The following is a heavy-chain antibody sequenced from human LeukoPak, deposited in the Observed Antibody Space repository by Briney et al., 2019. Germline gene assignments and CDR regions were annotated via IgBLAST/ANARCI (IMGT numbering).Heavy chain of an antibody. D-gene: IGHD5-12*01. CDR1: GFTFSSYA. J-gene: IGHJ4*02. Sequence: GGSLRLSCAASGFTFSSYAMHWVRQAPGKGLEYVSAISSNGGSTYYADSVKGRFTISRDNSKNTLYLQMSSLRAEDTAVNYCVKERGYSGYDPFDYWGQGTLVTVSS. CDR3: VKERGYSGYDPFDY. CDR2: ISSNGGST. V-gene: IGHV3-64D*06.